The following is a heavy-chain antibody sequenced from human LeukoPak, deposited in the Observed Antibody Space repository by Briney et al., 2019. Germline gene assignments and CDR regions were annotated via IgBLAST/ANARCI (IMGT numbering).Heavy chain of an antibody. CDR3: ARDWATGGFTAWDY. J-gene: IGHJ4*02. Sequence: GGSLRLSCAASGFTFSSAWMTWVRQAPGKGLEWVGHIKNKTNGETTDYAAPVKGRFIISRDDSKNTLYLQMNSLRAEDTAVYYCARDWATGGFTAWDYWGQGTLVTVSS. CDR2: IKNKTNGETT. CDR1: GFTFSSAW. D-gene: IGHD5-12*01. V-gene: IGHV3-15*01.